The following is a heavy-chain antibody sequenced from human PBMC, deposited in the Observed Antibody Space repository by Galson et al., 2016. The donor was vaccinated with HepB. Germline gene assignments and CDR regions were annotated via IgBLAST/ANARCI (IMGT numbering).Heavy chain of an antibody. Sequence: SLRLSCAASGFTFRSYWMSWVRQAPGKGLEWVANINQDGSGEYSVDSVKGRFTISRDNGKNSLYLQMSSLRVEDAGVYYCARRLDTQRRIAGWGWGMDVWGQGTTVTVS. V-gene: IGHV3-7*01. D-gene: IGHD6-19*01. CDR2: INQDGSGE. CDR1: GFTFRSYW. J-gene: IGHJ6*02. CDR3: ARRLDTQRRIAGWGWGMDV.